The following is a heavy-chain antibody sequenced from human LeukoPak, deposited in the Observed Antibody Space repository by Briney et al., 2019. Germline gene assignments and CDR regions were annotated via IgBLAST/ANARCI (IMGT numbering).Heavy chain of an antibody. CDR1: GFTLSSYA. V-gene: IGHV3-23*01. D-gene: IGHD6-19*01. J-gene: IGHJ4*02. Sequence: PGGSLRLSCAASGFTLSSYAMNWVRQAPGKGLEWVSGITGSGGGTYYAGSVKGRFTISRDNSKNTLYLQMSSLRAEDTAVYYCAKGGSGWYGDYWGQGTLVTVSS. CDR2: ITGSGGGT. CDR3: AKGGSGWYGDY.